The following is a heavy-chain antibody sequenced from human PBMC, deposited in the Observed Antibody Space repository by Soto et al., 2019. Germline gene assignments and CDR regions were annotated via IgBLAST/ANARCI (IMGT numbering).Heavy chain of an antibody. V-gene: IGHV4-39*01. CDR2: IYYSGST. CDR1: GGSISSSSYY. D-gene: IGHD5-12*01. Sequence: SETLSLTCTVCGGSISSSSYYWGWIRQPPGKGLEWIGSIYYSGSTYYNPSLKSRVTISVDTSKNQFSLKLSSVTAADTAVYYCARHRIVATLPDYWGQGTLVTVSS. CDR3: ARHRIVATLPDY. J-gene: IGHJ4*02.